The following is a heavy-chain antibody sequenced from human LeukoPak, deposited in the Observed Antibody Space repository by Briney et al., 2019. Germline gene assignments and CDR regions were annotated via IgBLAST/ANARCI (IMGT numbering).Heavy chain of an antibody. J-gene: IGHJ4*02. D-gene: IGHD3-22*01. CDR1: GFTFSSYW. CDR2: IDSFGSSN. V-gene: IGHV3-74*01. CDR3: ARSDHYHDNSGYDV. Sequence: PGGSLRLSCAASGFTFSSYWMHWVGQAPGKGLVWVSRIDSFGSSNNYADSVRGRFTISRDNAKNTLYLQMSSLRADDTAVYYCARSDHYHDNSGYDVWGQGTLVTVSS.